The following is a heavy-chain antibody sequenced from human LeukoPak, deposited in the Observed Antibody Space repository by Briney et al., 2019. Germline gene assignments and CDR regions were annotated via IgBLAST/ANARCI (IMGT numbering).Heavy chain of an antibody. J-gene: IGHJ3*02. D-gene: IGHD3-22*01. CDR1: GGTFSIYA. CDR3: AREEDYYDSSGPLAFDI. V-gene: IGHV1-69*04. Sequence: SVKVSCKASGGTFSIYAISWVRQAPGQGLEWMGRIIPILGIANYAQKFQGRVTITADKSTSTAYMELSSLRSEDTAVYYCAREEDYYDSSGPLAFDIWGQGTMVTVSS. CDR2: IIPILGIA.